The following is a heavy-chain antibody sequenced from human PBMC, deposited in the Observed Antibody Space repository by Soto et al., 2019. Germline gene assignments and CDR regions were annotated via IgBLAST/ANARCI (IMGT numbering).Heavy chain of an antibody. CDR2: IDPTDSFT. V-gene: IGHV5-10-1*01. CDR3: ARPASGGSRDAFDV. Sequence: GESLKISCKGSGYSFTTFWLNWVRQTPRKGLEWLGRIDPTDSFTNYSPPFEGHVTISVDRSISTAYLQWNSLQASDTAIYYCARPASGGSRDAFDVWGQGTTVTVSS. D-gene: IGHD2-15*01. CDR1: GYSFTTFW. J-gene: IGHJ3*01.